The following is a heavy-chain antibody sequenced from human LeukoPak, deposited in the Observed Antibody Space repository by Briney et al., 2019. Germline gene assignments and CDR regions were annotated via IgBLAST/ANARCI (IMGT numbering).Heavy chain of an antibody. CDR3: ARKIGYPCKPDY. V-gene: IGHV4-39*01. CDR1: GGSISSSTYC. Sequence: SETLSLTCTVSGGSISSSTYCWSWVRQPPGKGLEWIGCMYYSGNTYYSSSLKGRVTISLDTPKNQFSLRLNSVTASDTAVYYCARKIGYPCKPDYWGQGTLVTVSS. D-gene: IGHD2-2*01. CDR2: MYYSGNT. J-gene: IGHJ4*02.